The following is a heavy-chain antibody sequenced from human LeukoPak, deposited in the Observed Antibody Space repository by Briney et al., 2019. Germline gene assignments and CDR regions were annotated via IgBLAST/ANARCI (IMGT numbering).Heavy chain of an antibody. Sequence: PGGSLRLSCAASGFTFSSYGMHWVRQAPGKGLEWVAVISYDGSNKYYADSVKGRFTISRDNSKNTLYLQMNSLRAEDTAVYYCAKQALVGATSIRWFDPWGQGTLVTVSS. CDR2: ISYDGSNK. D-gene: IGHD1-26*01. J-gene: IGHJ5*02. CDR1: GFTFSSYG. V-gene: IGHV3-30*18. CDR3: AKQALVGATSIRWFDP.